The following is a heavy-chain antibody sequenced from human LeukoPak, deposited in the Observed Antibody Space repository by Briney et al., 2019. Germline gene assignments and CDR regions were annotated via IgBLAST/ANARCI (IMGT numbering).Heavy chain of an antibody. CDR1: GGTFSSYA. V-gene: IGHV1-69*01. Sequence: SVKVSCKASGGTFSSYAISWVRQAPGQGLEWMGGIIPIFGTANYAQKFQGRVTITADGSTSTAYMELSSLRSEDTAVYYCARPQEYYDFWSGYYLFDYWGQGTLVTVSS. CDR3: ARPQEYYDFWSGYYLFDY. J-gene: IGHJ4*02. D-gene: IGHD3-3*01. CDR2: IIPIFGTA.